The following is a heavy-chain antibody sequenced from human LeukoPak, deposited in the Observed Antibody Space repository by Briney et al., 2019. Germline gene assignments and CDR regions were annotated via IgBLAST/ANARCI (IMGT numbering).Heavy chain of an antibody. CDR3: ARGIHAEYSGSYYFDY. J-gene: IGHJ4*02. D-gene: IGHD1-26*01. CDR2: IKQDGSEK. V-gene: IGHV3-7*03. Sequence: QPGGSLRLSCAASGFTFSSYWMSWVRQAPGKGLEWVANIKQDGSEKYYVDSVKGRFTISRDNAKNSLYLQMNSLRAEDTAVYYCARGIHAEYSGSYYFDYWGQGTLVTVSS. CDR1: GFTFSSYW.